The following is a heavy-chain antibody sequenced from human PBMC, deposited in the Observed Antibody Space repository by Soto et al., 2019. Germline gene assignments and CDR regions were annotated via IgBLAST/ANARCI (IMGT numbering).Heavy chain of an antibody. CDR1: GFTFSSCA. CDR3: VKFVVDDNDSHDF. CDR2: ISGNGGST. V-gene: IGHV3-23*01. J-gene: IGHJ4*02. D-gene: IGHD3-16*01. Sequence: EVQLLESGGGLVQPGGSLRLSCAASGFTFSSCAMGWVRQAPGKGLEWVSGISGNGGSTYYADSVKGRFTISRDTSKNTLYLQMVSLGAEDGALAYCVKFVVDDNDSHDFWGQGTLVTVSS.